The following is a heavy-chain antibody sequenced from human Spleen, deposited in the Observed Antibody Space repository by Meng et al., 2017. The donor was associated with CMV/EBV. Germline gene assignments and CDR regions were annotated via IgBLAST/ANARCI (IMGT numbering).Heavy chain of an antibody. CDR3: AKPNDCSSTSCFKGIAVAGTWFDY. Sequence: MHGVRQAPGKGREWVAVIWYDGSNKYYADSVKGRFTISRDNSKNTLYLQMNSLRAEDTAVYYCAKPNDCSSTSCFKGIAVAGTWFDYWGQGTLVTVSS. CDR2: IWYDGSNK. J-gene: IGHJ4*02. V-gene: IGHV3-33*06. D-gene: IGHD2-2*01.